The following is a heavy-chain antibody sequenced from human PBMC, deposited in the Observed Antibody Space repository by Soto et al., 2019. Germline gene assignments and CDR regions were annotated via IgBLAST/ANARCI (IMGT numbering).Heavy chain of an antibody. D-gene: IGHD5-18*01. V-gene: IGHV1-69*13. CDR3: GRSGGYSYGPPTPLDY. CDR2: IIPIFGTA. Sequence: ASVKVSCKASGGTFSSYAISWVRQAPGQGLEWMGGIIPIFGTANYAQKFQGRVTITADESTSTAYMELSSLRSEDTAVYYCGRSGGYSYGPPTPLDYWGQGTLVTVSS. CDR1: GGTFSSYA. J-gene: IGHJ4*02.